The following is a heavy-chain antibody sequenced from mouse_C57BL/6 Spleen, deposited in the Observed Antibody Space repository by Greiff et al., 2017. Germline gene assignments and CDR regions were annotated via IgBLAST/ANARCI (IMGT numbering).Heavy chain of an antibody. CDR3: ARHLNWDEAWFAY. Sequence: EVKVVESGGGLVKPGGSLKLSCAASGFTFSSYTMSWVRQTPEKRLEWVATISGGGGNTYYPDSVKGRFTISRDNAKNTLYLQMSSLRSEDTALYYCARHLNWDEAWFAYWGQGTLVTVSA. CDR2: ISGGGGNT. J-gene: IGHJ3*01. D-gene: IGHD4-1*01. CDR1: GFTFSSYT. V-gene: IGHV5-9*01.